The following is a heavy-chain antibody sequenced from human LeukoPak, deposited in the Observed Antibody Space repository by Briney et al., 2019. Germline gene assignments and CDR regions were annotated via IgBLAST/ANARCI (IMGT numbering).Heavy chain of an antibody. D-gene: IGHD3-16*02. CDR1: GFTFSNYA. CDR2: ISSSGSTI. Sequence: GGSLRLSCAACGFTFSNYAMSWVRQAPGKGLEWVSYISSSGSTIYYADSVKGRFTISRDNAKNSLYLQMNSLRAEDTAVYYCTRDRVTWGVIVYEWFDPWGQGTLVTVSS. CDR3: TRDRVTWGVIVYEWFDP. J-gene: IGHJ5*02. V-gene: IGHV3-48*04.